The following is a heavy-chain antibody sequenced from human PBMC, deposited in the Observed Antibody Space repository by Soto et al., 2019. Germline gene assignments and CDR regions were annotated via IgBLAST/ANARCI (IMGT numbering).Heavy chain of an antibody. Sequence: ASVKVSCKASGGTFSSYAISWVRQAPGQGLEWMGGIIPILGIANYAQKFQGRVTITADKSTSTAYMELSSLRSEDTAVYYCARDPLTSHNSSFQHWGQGTLVTVSS. CDR2: IIPILGIA. CDR1: GGTFSSYA. D-gene: IGHD6-13*01. J-gene: IGHJ1*01. CDR3: ARDPLTSHNSSFQH. V-gene: IGHV1-69*10.